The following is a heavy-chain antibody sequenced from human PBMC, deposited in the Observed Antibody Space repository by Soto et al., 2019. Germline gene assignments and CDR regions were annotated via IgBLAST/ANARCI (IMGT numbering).Heavy chain of an antibody. CDR1: GLPHSNFA. CDR3: AKDAVYNDGLWLMDH. CDR2: IYGNGGGI. Sequence: GGSLRLSCTASGLPHSNFAMMWVRQAPGKGLECVSGIYGNGGGIQYADSVRGRFTISRDNSKNTVWLQMTDLRADDTAVYYCAKDAVYNDGLWLMDHWGQGTQVTVSS. V-gene: IGHV3-23*05. J-gene: IGHJ4*02. D-gene: IGHD1-1*01.